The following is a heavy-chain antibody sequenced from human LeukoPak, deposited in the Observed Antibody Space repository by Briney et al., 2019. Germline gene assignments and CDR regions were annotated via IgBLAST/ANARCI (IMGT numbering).Heavy chain of an antibody. J-gene: IGHJ4*02. CDR2: ISAYNGNT. Sequence: ASVKVSCKASGYTFTNYGISWVRQAPGQGLEWMGWISAYNGNTNYAQKLQGRVTMTRNTSISTAYMELSSLRSEDTAVYYCARVRYYYDSSGYFPNFDYWGQGTLVTVSS. CDR3: ARVRYYYDSSGYFPNFDY. V-gene: IGHV1-18*01. D-gene: IGHD3-22*01. CDR1: GYTFTNYG.